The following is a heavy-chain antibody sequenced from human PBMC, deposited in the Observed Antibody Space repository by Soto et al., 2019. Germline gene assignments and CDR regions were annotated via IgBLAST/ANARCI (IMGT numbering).Heavy chain of an antibody. D-gene: IGHD1-26*01. Sequence: GASVKVSFKASGGTFSSYAISGLRQAPGQGLEWMGGIIPIFGTANYAQKFQGRVTITADKSTSTAYMELSSLRSEDTAVYYCARGRIVGATSRFDYWGQGTLVTVSS. CDR1: GGTFSSYA. CDR3: ARGRIVGATSRFDY. CDR2: IIPIFGTA. J-gene: IGHJ4*02. V-gene: IGHV1-69*06.